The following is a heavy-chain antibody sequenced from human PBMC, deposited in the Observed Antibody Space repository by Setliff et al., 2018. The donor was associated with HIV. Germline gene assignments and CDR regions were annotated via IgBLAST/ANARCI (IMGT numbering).Heavy chain of an antibody. J-gene: IGHJ1*01. Sequence: PSETLSLTCAVSGYSISSGFYWGWIRQPPGKGLEWIGTIYHSGSTYYNPSLKSRVTISVDTSKNQFSLKVSSVTAADTAVYYCARQSSGSPEYFQHWGQGTLVTVSS. CDR3: ARQSSGSPEYFQH. V-gene: IGHV4-38-2*01. CDR2: IYHSGST. CDR1: GYSISSGFY. D-gene: IGHD1-26*01.